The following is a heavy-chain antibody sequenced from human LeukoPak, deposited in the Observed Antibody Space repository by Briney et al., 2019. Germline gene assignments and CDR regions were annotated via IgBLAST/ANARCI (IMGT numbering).Heavy chain of an antibody. V-gene: IGHV4-34*01. J-gene: IGHJ4*02. D-gene: IGHD1-20*01. Sequence: SETLSLTCAVYGGSFSGYYWSWIRHPPGKGLEWIGEINHSGRNNYNTSLKSRVTISVDTSKNQFSLKLSSVTAADTAVYYCARGSNWNDNYSDYWGQGTLVTVSS. CDR1: GGSFSGYY. CDR2: INHSGRN. CDR3: ARGSNWNDNYSDY.